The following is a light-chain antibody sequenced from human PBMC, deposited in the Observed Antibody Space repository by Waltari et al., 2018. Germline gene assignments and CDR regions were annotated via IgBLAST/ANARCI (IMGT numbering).Light chain of an antibody. J-gene: IGKJ4*01. CDR1: LSLLHSNGNTY. CDR3: MQTLQTPLT. V-gene: IGKV2D-29*01. CDR2: GVS. Sequence: DIVMTQTPLSLPVTPGEPASIPCRSSLSLLHSNGNTYLYWYLQKPVQPPRLLVYGVSNRFSGVPDRFSGSGSGTDFTLTISRVEAEDVGVYYCMQTLQTPLTFGGGTRVEIK.